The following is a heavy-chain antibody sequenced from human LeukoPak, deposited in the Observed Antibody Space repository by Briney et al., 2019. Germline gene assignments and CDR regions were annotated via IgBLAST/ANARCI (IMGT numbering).Heavy chain of an antibody. CDR3: ARESYSTSYLFDF. D-gene: IGHD6-6*01. CDR2: IYTSGST. V-gene: IGHV4-4*07. Sequence: SETLSLTCTVSGGSISSYYWSWIRQPAGKGLEWIVRIYTSGSTNYNPSLKSRVTMSVDTSKNQISLKVNSGTDADTAVYYSARESYSTSYLFDFWGQGTLVTVSS. J-gene: IGHJ4*02. CDR1: GGSISSYY.